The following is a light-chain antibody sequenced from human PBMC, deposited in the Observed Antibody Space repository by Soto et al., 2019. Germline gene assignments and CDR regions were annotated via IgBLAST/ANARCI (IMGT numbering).Light chain of an antibody. V-gene: IGKV1-27*01. CDR1: QGISNY. CDR3: QMYNSAPWT. J-gene: IGKJ1*01. Sequence: DIQMTQSPSSLSASVGDRVTITCRASQGISNYLAWYQQKPGKVPKLLIYAASTLQSGVPSRFSGSGSGTDFTLPISSLQPEAVATYYCQMYNSAPWTFGQGTKVEIK. CDR2: AAS.